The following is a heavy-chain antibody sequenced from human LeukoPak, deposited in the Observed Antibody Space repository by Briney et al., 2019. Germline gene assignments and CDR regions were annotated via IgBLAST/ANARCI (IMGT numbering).Heavy chain of an antibody. D-gene: IGHD2-2*01. CDR2: ICYDGSKK. CDR3: ARGGDIVVVPAAILDY. V-gene: IGHV3-33*01. Sequence: GGALRLSCAASGFTFSSYGMHGVRQAPGKGVEGVAVICYDGSKKYYADSVKGRFTISRDNSKNTLYLQMNSLRAEDTAVYYCARGGDIVVVPAAILDYWGQGTLVTVSS. CDR1: GFTFSSYG. J-gene: IGHJ4*02.